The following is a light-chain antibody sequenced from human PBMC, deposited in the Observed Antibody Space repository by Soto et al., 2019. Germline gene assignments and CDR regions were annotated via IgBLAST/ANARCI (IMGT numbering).Light chain of an antibody. CDR3: QQYYSYWT. V-gene: IGKV1-5*03. J-gene: IGKJ1*01. CDR2: KAS. Sequence: DIQMTQSPSTPSGSVGDRVTITSRASQSISSWLAWYQQKPGKAPNLLIYKASSLESGVPSRFSGSGSGTEFTLTISSLQPDDFATYYCQQYYSYWTFGQGTKVDI. CDR1: QSISSW.